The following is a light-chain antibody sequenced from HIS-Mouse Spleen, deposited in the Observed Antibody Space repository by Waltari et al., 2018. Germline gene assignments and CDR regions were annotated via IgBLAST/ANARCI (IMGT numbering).Light chain of an antibody. CDR2: EVS. CDR3: SSYTSSSTVV. Sequence: QSALTQPPSVSGSPGQSVTISCTGPSSDVGSYNLVSWYQQPPGTAPKLMIYEVSNRPSGVPDRFSGSKSGNTASLTISGLQAEDEADYYCSSYTSSSTVVFGGGTKLTVL. V-gene: IGLV2-18*02. J-gene: IGLJ2*01. CDR1: SSDVGSYNL.